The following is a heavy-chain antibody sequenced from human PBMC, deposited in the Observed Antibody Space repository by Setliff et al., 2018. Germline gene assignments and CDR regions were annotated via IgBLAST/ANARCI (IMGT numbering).Heavy chain of an antibody. CDR3: ARLPPLHTPMALTFDY. V-gene: IGHV4-59*08. D-gene: IGHD5-18*01. CDR1: GGSISSYY. J-gene: IGHJ4*02. Sequence: SETLSLTCTVSGGSISSYYWSWIRQPPGKGLEWIGYIYYSGDTNYNPSLKSRVTISVDTSKNQFSLELRSVTAADTAVYYCARLPPLHTPMALTFDYWGQGILVTVSS. CDR2: IYYSGDT.